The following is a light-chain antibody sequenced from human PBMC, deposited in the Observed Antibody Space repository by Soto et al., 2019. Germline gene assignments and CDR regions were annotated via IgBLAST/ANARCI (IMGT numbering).Light chain of an antibody. V-gene: IGKV3D-15*01. CDR1: QTVGTQ. Sequence: EIVMTQSPVTLSVSPGERATLSCRASQTVGTQLAWYQQTPGQAPRLLIYHASSRATDIPARFSGSGSGTEFTLTISSLQSEDFATYYCHQYYDWPLSFGGGTKVDIK. CDR3: HQYYDWPLS. J-gene: IGKJ4*01. CDR2: HAS.